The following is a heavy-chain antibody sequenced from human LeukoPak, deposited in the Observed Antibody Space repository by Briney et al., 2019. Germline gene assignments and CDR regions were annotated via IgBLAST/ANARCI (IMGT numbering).Heavy chain of an antibody. V-gene: IGHV3-7*01. D-gene: IGHD3-10*01. J-gene: IGHJ4*02. Sequence: PGGSLRLSCAASGFTFSTYWMTWVRQAPGKGLEWVANIKEDGNEKHYVDSVKGRFTISRDNAKNSLYLQMDSLRVEDTAVYYCASGGHVDYCGQGTLVTVSS. CDR2: IKEDGNEK. CDR1: GFTFSTYW. CDR3: ASGGHVDY.